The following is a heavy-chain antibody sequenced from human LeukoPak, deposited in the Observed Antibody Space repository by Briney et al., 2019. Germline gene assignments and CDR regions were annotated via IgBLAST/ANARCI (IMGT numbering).Heavy chain of an antibody. CDR2: INPSGGST. CDR1: GYTFTSYY. D-gene: IGHD2-2*01. CDR3: ARSRPRYCSSTSCSPSARGIDP. Sequence: ASVKVSCKASGYTFTSYYMHWVRQAPGQGLEWMGIINPSGGSTSYAQKFQGRVTMTRDTSTSTVYMELSSLRSEDTAAYYCARSRPRYCSSTSCSPSARGIDPWGQGTLVTVSS. V-gene: IGHV1-46*01. J-gene: IGHJ5*02.